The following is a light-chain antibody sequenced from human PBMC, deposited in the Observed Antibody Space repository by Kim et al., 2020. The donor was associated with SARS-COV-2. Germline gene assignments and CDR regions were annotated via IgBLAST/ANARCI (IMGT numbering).Light chain of an antibody. CDR3: QQYDNWPPT. Sequence: SPGERAPVSCRASPSVSSRLAWYQQRPGQALRLLIYGASTRATDIPARFSGRESGTEFTLTITGLQSEDFAVYYCQQYDNWPPTFGQGTKVDIK. J-gene: IGKJ1*01. V-gene: IGKV3-15*01. CDR2: GAS. CDR1: PSVSSR.